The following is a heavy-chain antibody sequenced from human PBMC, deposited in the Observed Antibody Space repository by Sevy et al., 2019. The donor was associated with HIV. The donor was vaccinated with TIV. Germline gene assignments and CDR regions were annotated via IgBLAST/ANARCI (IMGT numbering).Heavy chain of an antibody. CDR1: GFTFSSYG. V-gene: IGHV3-33*01. CDR3: ASLPNNYYDSGGFSGNDAFDI. CDR2: IWNDRSNK. J-gene: IGHJ3*02. D-gene: IGHD3-22*01. Sequence: GGSLRLSCAASGFTFSSYGMHWVRQAPGKGLEWVAVIWNDRSNKHYADSVKARFTISRDNSKNTLYLQMNSLRAEDTAVYYCASLPNNYYDSGGFSGNDAFDIWGQGTMVTVSS.